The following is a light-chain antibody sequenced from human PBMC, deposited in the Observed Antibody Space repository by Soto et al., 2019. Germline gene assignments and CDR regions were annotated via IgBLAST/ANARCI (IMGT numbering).Light chain of an antibody. V-gene: IGKV1-5*03. CDR2: KAS. Sequence: DIQMTQSPSTLSASVGDRVTITCRASQSISSWLAWYQQKPGKAPKLLIYKASSLESGVPSRFSGSGSGTEFTLTISSLQPDEFATYYCQQYNSHPTFGQGTKVEIK. CDR3: QQYNSHPT. CDR1: QSISSW. J-gene: IGKJ1*01.